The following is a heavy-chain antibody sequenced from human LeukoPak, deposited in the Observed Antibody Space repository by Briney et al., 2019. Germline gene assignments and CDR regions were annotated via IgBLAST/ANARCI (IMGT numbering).Heavy chain of an antibody. CDR3: AKPLPRRFLEWLLPFDY. J-gene: IGHJ4*02. CDR2: ISGSGGST. CDR1: GSTSRTTW. Sequence: GGPLRPPWPPPGSTSRTTWMHWAGQAQGKGREWASAISGSGGSTYYADSVKGRFTISRDNSKNTLYLQMNSLRAEDTAVYYCAKPLPRRFLEWLLPFDYWGQGTLVTVSS. D-gene: IGHD3-3*01. V-gene: IGHV3-23*01.